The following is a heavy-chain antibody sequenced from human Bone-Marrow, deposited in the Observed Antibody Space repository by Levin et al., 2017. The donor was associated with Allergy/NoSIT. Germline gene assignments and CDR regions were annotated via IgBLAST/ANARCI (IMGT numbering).Heavy chain of an antibody. J-gene: IGHJ4*02. CDR1: GGSISSFY. V-gene: IGHV4-4*07. CDR2: IYSSGRT. CDR3: ARDSGGSGYPDY. D-gene: IGHD3-22*01. Sequence: SQTLSLTCTVSGGSISSFYWSWIRQPAGKGLEWIGRIYSSGRTDYQSSLKSRVTMSLDTSKNQVSLKLASVTAADTDLYYCARDSGGSGYPDYWGQGTLVTVSS.